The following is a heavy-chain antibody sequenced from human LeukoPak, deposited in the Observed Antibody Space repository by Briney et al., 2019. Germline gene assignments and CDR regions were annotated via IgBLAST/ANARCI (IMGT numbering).Heavy chain of an antibody. CDR2: ISAYNGNT. D-gene: IGHD4-23*01. J-gene: IGHJ4*02. CDR1: GYTFTNYG. Sequence: GASVKVSCKASGYTFTNYGFSWVRQAPGQGLEWMGWISAYNGNTNYAQNVQGRVTMTTDTSTSTAYMELRRLTSDDTAVYYCARESVITPIGNLDYWGQGTLVTVSS. V-gene: IGHV1-18*01. CDR3: ARESVITPIGNLDY.